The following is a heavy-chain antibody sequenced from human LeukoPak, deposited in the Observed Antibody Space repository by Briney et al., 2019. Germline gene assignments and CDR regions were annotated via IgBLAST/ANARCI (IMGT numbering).Heavy chain of an antibody. CDR2: INSDGTT. J-gene: IGHJ4*02. CDR3: ARDWYYSIDY. CDR1: GFSFSTTW. D-gene: IGHD3-10*01. V-gene: IGHV3-74*01. Sequence: GGSLRLSCAASGFSFSTTWMHWVRQAPGKGLIWVSRINSDGTTSYADSVKGRFTISRDNAENMLYLQMNSLRAEDTAVYYCARDWYYSIDYWGQGTLVTVSS.